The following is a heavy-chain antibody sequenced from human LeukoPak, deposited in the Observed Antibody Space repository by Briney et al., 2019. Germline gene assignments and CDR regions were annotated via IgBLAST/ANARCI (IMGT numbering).Heavy chain of an antibody. J-gene: IGHJ2*01. CDR3: ARDRHRRGRYFDL. CDR2: INHSGST. Sequence: PSETLSLTCAVYGGSFSGYYWSWIRQPPGKGLEWIGEINHSGSTNYNPSLKSRVTISVDTSKKQFSLKLRSVTAADTAVYYCARDRHRRGRYFDLWGRGTLVTVSS. V-gene: IGHV4-34*01. CDR1: GGSFSGYY. D-gene: IGHD2-15*01.